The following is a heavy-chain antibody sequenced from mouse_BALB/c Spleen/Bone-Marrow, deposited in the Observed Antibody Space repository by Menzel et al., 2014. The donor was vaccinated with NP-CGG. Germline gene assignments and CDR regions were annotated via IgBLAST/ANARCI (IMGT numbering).Heavy chain of an antibody. D-gene: IGHD2-12*01. J-gene: IGHJ2*01. V-gene: IGHV1-7*01. Sequence: VNLMESGTELAKPGASVKMSCKAPGYTFTNYWMHWVKQRPGQGLEWIGYINPTTDYTEYNQKFKDKATLTADKSSSTAYMQLSSLTSEDSAVYYCARLHDSWGQGTTLTVSS. CDR1: GYTFTNYW. CDR3: ARLHDS. CDR2: INPTTDYT.